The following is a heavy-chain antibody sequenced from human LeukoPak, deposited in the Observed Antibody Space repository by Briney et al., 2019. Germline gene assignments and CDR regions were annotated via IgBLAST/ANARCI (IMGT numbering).Heavy chain of an antibody. CDR3: ARIPAAIRPVDY. CDR2: IYPGDSDT. V-gene: IGHV5-51*01. D-gene: IGHD2-2*02. Sequence: GESLQISCKGSGYSFTSYWIGWVRQLPGKGLEWMGIIYPGDSDTRYSPSFQGQVTISADKSISTAYLQWSSLKASDTAVYYCARIPAAIRPVDYWGQGTLATVSS. CDR1: GYSFTSYW. J-gene: IGHJ4*02.